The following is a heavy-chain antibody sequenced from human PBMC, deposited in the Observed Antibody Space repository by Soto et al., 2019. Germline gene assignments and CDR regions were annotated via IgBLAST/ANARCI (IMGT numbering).Heavy chain of an antibody. CDR2: ISGSGGST. J-gene: IGHJ4*02. CDR3: ANFVVVTAMMGY. D-gene: IGHD2-21*02. Sequence: EVQLLESGGGLVQPGGSLRLSCAASGFTFSSYAMSWVRQAPGKGLEWVSAISGSGGSTYYADSVKGRFTISRDNSKNTLDLQMNSLRAEDTAVYYCANFVVVTAMMGYWGQGTLVTVSS. V-gene: IGHV3-23*01. CDR1: GFTFSSYA.